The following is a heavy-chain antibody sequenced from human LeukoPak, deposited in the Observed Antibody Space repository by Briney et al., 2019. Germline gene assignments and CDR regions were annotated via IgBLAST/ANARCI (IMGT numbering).Heavy chain of an antibody. J-gene: IGHJ5*02. CDR1: GGSISSSNW. V-gene: IGHV4-31*11. CDR2: IYYSGST. D-gene: IGHD2-2*01. CDR3: ARGQLLPGWFDP. Sequence: PSETLSLTCAVSGGSISSSNWWSWVRQHPGKGLEWIGYIYYSGSTYYNPSLKSRVTISVDTSKNQFSLKLSSVTAADTAVYYCARGQLLPGWFDPWGQGTLVTVSS.